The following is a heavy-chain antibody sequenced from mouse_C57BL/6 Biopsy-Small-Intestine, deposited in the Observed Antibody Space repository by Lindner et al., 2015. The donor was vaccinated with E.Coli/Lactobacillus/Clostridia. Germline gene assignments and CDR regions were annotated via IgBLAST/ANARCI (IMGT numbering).Heavy chain of an antibody. CDR1: GYTFTNYW. V-gene: IGHV1-63*01. CDR3: ARGSGDAMDY. J-gene: IGHJ4*01. D-gene: IGHD1-1*01. CDR2: IYPGGGYT. Sequence: VQLQESGAELVGPGTSVKMSCKASGYTFTNYWIGWAKQRPGHGLEWIGDIYPGGGYTNYNEKFKGKATLTADKSSSTAYMQFSSLTSEDSAVYYCARGSGDAMDYWGQGTSVTVSS.